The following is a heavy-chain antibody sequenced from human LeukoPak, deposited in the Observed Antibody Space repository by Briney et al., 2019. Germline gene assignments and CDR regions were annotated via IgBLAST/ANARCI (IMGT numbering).Heavy chain of an antibody. Sequence: LPGGSLRLSCAASGFTFSSYAMSWVRQAPGKGLEWVSAISGSGGSTYYADSVKGRFTISRDNSKNTLYLQMNSLRAEDAAVYYCANSPSYYYDSSGYYPDYWGRGTLVTVSS. CDR2: ISGSGGST. V-gene: IGHV3-23*01. J-gene: IGHJ4*02. CDR3: ANSPSYYYDSSGYYPDY. D-gene: IGHD3-22*01. CDR1: GFTFSSYA.